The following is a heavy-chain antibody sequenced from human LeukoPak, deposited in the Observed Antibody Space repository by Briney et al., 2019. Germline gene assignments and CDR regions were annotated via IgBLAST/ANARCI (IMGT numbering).Heavy chain of an antibody. CDR3: AEHPGNYESSSI. CDR1: GFTFSRYW. J-gene: IGHJ3*02. V-gene: IGHV3-74*03. D-gene: IGHD3-22*01. CDR2: ISSDGSST. Sequence: GGSLRLSCAASGFTFSRYWVHWVRQAPGKGLVWVSRISSDGSSTTYADSVKGRFTISRDNARNTLYLQMSSLRAEDTAVYYCAEHPGNYESSSIWSQGTMVTVSS.